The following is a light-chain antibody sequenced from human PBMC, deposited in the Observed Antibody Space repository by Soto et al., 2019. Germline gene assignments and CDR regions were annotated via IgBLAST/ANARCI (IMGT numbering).Light chain of an antibody. V-gene: IGKV3-20*01. CDR3: HQYAYSPQT. CDR2: GAS. Sequence: EIVLTQSPATLSLSPGQRATLSCRASHNVGNDYLAWDQQKPGQAPRLLIYGASNRATGIPDRFSGSGSGTDFTLTINRLEPEDFAMYYCHQYAYSPQTFGQGTPLEIK. J-gene: IGKJ5*01. CDR1: HNVGNDY.